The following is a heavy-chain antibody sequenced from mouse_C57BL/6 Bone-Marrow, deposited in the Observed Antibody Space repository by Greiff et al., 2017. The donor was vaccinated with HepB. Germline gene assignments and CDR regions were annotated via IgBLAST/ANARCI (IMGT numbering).Heavy chain of an antibody. J-gene: IGHJ3*01. CDR1: GYTFTSYW. V-gene: IGHV1-7*01. D-gene: IGHD1-1*01. Sequence: QVQLQQSGAELAKPGASVKLSCKASGYTFTSYWMHWVNQRPGQGLEWIGYINPSSGYTKYNQKFKDKATLTADKYSSTAYMQLSSLTYEDSAVYYCARGAYGSSYPFAYWGQGTLVTVSA. CDR3: ARGAYGSSYPFAY. CDR2: INPSSGYT.